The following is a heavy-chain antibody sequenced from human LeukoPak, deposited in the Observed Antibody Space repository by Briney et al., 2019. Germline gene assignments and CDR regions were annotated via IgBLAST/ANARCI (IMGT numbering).Heavy chain of an antibody. CDR1: GFTFSSFV. Sequence: GSLLLSCAASGFTFSSFVMHWLRQAPGKGLEWVAVISNDGSKKYYADSVKGRFTISRDNSKNTLYLQMNSLRGDDTAVYYCAREKYYYDSSGYSGWFDPWGQGTLVTVSS. CDR2: ISNDGSKK. CDR3: AREKYYYDSSGYSGWFDP. J-gene: IGHJ5*02. D-gene: IGHD3-22*01. V-gene: IGHV3-30*03.